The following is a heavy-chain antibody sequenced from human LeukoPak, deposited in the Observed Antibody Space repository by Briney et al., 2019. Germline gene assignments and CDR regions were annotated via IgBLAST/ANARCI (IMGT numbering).Heavy chain of an antibody. CDR3: ARGGWWELLHPSGFDY. Sequence: ASVKVSCKASGYTFTSYDINWVRQATGQGLEWMGWMNPNSGNTGYAQKFQGRVTMTRNTSISTAYMELSSLRSEDKAVYYCARGGWWELLHPSGFDYWGQGTLVTVSS. V-gene: IGHV1-8*01. D-gene: IGHD1-26*01. CDR1: GYTFTSYD. J-gene: IGHJ4*02. CDR2: MNPNSGNT.